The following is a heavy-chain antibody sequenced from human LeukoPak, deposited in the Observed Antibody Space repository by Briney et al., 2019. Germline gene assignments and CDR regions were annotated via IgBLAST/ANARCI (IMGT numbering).Heavy chain of an antibody. CDR1: GGSISSYY. V-gene: IGHV4-4*07. J-gene: IGHJ4*02. D-gene: IGHD3-10*01. CDR2: ISTTGST. CDR3: GRAPYGPLDH. Sequence: PSETLSLTCTVSGGSISSYYWSWIRQPPGKGLEWIGRISTTGSTNYNPSLKSRISISAVTSKNQFSLSLTSVTAADTAVYYCGRAPYGPLDHWGQGILVTVSS.